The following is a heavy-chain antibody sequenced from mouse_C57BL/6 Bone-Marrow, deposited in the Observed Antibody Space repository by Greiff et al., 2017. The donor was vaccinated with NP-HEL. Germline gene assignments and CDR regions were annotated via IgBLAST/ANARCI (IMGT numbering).Heavy chain of an antibody. Sequence: QVQLQQPGAELVRPGSSVKLSCKASGYTFTSYWMHWVKQRPIQGLEWIGNIYPSDSDTHYNQKFKDKATLTADKSSSTAYMQLSSLTSEDSAVYDCARGGITCGGPFAYWGQGTLVTVSA. J-gene: IGHJ3*01. CDR3: ARGGITCGGPFAY. D-gene: IGHD1-1*01. V-gene: IGHV1-52*01. CDR2: IYPSDSDT. CDR1: GYTFTSYW.